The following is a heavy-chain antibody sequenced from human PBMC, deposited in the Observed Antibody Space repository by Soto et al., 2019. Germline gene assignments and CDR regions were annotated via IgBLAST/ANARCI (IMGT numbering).Heavy chain of an antibody. J-gene: IGHJ4*02. Sequence: QITLKESGPTLVIPTQNLTLTCTFSGFSLNTRGVGVGWIRQPPGKALEGVALIHWDDEKRYSPSLRNTLTITTDTSKNQVVLIMTNMDPVDTATYCCAYRPFDLGSGGNFDFWGQGIVVTVSS. CDR3: AYRPFDLGSGGNFDF. V-gene: IGHV2-5*02. D-gene: IGHD6-19*01. CDR1: GFSLNTRGVG. CDR2: IHWDDEK.